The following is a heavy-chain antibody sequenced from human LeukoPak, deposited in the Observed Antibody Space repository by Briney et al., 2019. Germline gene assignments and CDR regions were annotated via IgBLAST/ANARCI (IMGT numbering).Heavy chain of an antibody. CDR2: IRYDGSNK. CDR3: AKDLSSWVHNWFDP. CDR1: GFTFSSYG. D-gene: IGHD6-13*01. Sequence: PGGSLRLSCAASGFTFSSYGMHWVRQAPGEGLEWVAFIRYDGSNKYYADSVKGRFTISRDNSKNTLYLQMNSLRAEDTAVYYCAKDLSSWVHNWFDPWGQGTLVTVSS. V-gene: IGHV3-30*02. J-gene: IGHJ5*02.